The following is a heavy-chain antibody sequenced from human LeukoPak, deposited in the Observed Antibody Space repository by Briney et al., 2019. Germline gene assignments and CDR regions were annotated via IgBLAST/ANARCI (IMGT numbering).Heavy chain of an antibody. D-gene: IGHD3-22*01. CDR1: GGTFSSYA. Sequence: SVKVSCKASGGTFSSYAISWVRQAPGQGLEWMGRIIPIFGTANYAQKFQGRVTITTDESTSTPYMELSSLRSEDTALYYCASDYDSSGYYYPKFDYWGQGTLVTVSS. CDR2: IIPIFGTA. J-gene: IGHJ4*02. CDR3: ASDYDSSGYYYPKFDY. V-gene: IGHV1-69*05.